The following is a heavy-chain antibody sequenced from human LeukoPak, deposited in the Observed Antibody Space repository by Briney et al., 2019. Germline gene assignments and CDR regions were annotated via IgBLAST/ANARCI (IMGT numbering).Heavy chain of an antibody. CDR1: GGSFSGYY. V-gene: IGHV4-34*01. J-gene: IGHJ6*02. D-gene: IGHD3-10*01. CDR3: ARGVWSPKPVRGANYYYYYGMDV. Sequence: SETLSLTCAVYGGSFSGYYWSWIRQPPGKGLEWIGEINHSGSTNYNPSLKSRVTISVDTSKNQFSLKLSSVTAADTAVYYCARGVWSPKPVRGANYYYYYGMDVWGQGTTVTVSS. CDR2: INHSGST.